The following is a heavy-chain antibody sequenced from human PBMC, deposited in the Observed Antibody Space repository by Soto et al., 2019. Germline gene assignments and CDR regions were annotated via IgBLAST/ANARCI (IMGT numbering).Heavy chain of an antibody. CDR3: TTTRKSTNRFEF. V-gene: IGHV3-15*07. CDR1: GFTFTNTW. D-gene: IGHD2-2*01. J-gene: IGHJ4*02. Sequence: EVQLVESGGGLVEPGGSLRLSCATSGFTFTNTWMNWVRQAPGKGLEWVGQIKSQTDGGTTEDAAPVRGRFTISRDDSKSTLYLQMNSLKAEDTAVYYCTTTRKSTNRFEFWGQGTLVAVSS. CDR2: IKSQTDGGTT.